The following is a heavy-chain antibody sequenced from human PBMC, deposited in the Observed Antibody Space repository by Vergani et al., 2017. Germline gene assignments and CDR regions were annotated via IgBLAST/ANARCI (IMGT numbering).Heavy chain of an antibody. Sequence: EVQLVESGGGFVQPGGSLKLSCAASGFTFSGSAMHWVRQASGKGLEWVGRIRIKANSYATAYAASVKGRFTISRDDSKNMAYLQMSSLKSHDTAVYYCTTTYYDGSGYYRAYFDYWGLGALVNVSS. D-gene: IGHD3-22*01. J-gene: IGHJ4*02. CDR2: IRIKANSYAT. CDR3: TTTYYDGSGYYRAYFDY. CDR1: GFTFSGSA. V-gene: IGHV3-73*01.